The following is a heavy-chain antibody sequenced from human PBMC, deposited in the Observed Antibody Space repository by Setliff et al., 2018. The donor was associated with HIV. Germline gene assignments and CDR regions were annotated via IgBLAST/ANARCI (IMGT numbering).Heavy chain of an antibody. Sequence: PGGSLRLSCVASGFAFSDYAMSWVRQAPGRGLEWISYIHRATTTVYYADSVKGRLTISRDNGKNSLYLQMNSLRTEDTAVYYCARDSGAGGTFDYWGQGALVTVSS. J-gene: IGHJ4*02. D-gene: IGHD1-26*01. V-gene: IGHV3-48*01. CDR1: GFAFSDYA. CDR3: ARDSGAGGTFDY. CDR2: IHRATTTV.